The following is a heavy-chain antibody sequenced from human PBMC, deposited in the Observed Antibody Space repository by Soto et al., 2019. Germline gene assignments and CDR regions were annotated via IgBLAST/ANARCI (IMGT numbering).Heavy chain of an antibody. CDR3: ARLATATPPYYFDY. J-gene: IGHJ4*02. Sequence: QVQLVQSGADVKEPGASVKVSCKASGHTLTTYYVHWVRQAPGQGLEWMGVIDPSGRVTAYAQNFQGKGNMARDTAKTTVYMELSSLRSEDTAVYYCARLATATPPYYFDYWGQGTLVTVSS. CDR1: GHTLTTYY. V-gene: IGHV1-46*01. CDR2: IDPSGRVT.